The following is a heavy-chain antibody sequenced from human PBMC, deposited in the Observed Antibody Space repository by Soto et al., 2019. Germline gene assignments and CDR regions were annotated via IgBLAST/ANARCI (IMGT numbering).Heavy chain of an antibody. CDR2: IGTRGRTI. V-gene: IGHV3-48*03. Sequence: PGGSLRLSCAASGFTFSNYEMNWVRQIPGKGLEWVSYIGTRGRTIYYADSVKGRFTISRDNAKNSLYLQMNSLRAEDTAVYYCXRDPAIYSGKFDYGLDVWGRGTTVTVSS. J-gene: IGHJ6*02. CDR1: GFTFSNYE. CDR3: XRDPAIYSGKFDYGLDV. D-gene: IGHD4-4*01.